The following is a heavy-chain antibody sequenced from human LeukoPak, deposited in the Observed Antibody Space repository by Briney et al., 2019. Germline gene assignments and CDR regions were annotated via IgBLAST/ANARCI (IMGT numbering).Heavy chain of an antibody. CDR3: ATGGAYSSSWYPY. D-gene: IGHD6-13*01. Sequence: ASVKVSCKVSGYTLTELSTHWVRQAPGKGLEWMGGLDPEDGETIYAQKFQGRVTMTEDTSTDTAYMELSSLRSEDTAVYYCATGGAYSSSWYPYWGQGTLVTVSS. CDR2: LDPEDGET. J-gene: IGHJ4*02. V-gene: IGHV1-24*01. CDR1: GYTLTELS.